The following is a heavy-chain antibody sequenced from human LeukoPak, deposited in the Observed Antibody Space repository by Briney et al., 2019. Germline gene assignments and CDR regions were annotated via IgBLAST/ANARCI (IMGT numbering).Heavy chain of an antibody. J-gene: IGHJ4*02. V-gene: IGHV3-74*01. Sequence: GGSLRLSCSASGFPFGSYWMHWVRQAPGKGLMWVSRVKHDGSGASYADSVKGRFTISRDNARNTLDLEMNSLRAEDTAVYYCARVSETSYWGWGQGTLVTVSS. CDR1: GFPFGSYW. D-gene: IGHD7-27*01. CDR3: ARVSETSYWG. CDR2: VKHDGSGA.